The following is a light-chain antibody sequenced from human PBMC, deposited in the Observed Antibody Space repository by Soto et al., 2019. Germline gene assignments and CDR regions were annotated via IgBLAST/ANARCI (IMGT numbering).Light chain of an antibody. J-gene: IGKJ1*01. V-gene: IGKV3-15*01. CDR2: GAS. CDR3: QQSSNWPRT. CDR1: QFISNS. Sequence: EIVMTQSPATLSVSPGERVTLSCRASQFISNSLAWYQQRPGQPPRLLIYGASTSAAGISARFSGSGSATEFTLTISSLQSEDFAVYYCQQSSNWPRTFGQGTKVDIK.